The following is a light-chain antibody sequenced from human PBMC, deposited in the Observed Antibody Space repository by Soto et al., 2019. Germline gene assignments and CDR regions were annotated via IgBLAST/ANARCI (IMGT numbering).Light chain of an antibody. Sequence: EIVLTQSPGTLSLSPGERATLSCRASQSVSSNYLAWYQQKPGQAPRLLIYVASSRATVIPNRFSGSGSGTDFTLTISRLEPEDFAVYYCQQYGSLFTFGPGTKVDIK. CDR1: QSVSSNY. V-gene: IGKV3-20*01. CDR3: QQYGSLFT. J-gene: IGKJ3*01. CDR2: VAS.